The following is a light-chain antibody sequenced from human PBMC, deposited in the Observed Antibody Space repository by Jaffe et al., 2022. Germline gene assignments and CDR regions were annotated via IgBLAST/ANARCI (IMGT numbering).Light chain of an antibody. Sequence: DIQLTQSPSFLSASVGDRVTITCRASQGISSYLAWYQQKPGKAPKLLIYAASTLQSGVPSRFSGSGSGTEFTLTISSLQPEDFATYYCQQLSSYPRTFGGGTKVDIK. CDR3: QQLSSYPRT. V-gene: IGKV1-9*01. CDR2: AAS. CDR1: QGISSY. J-gene: IGKJ4*01.